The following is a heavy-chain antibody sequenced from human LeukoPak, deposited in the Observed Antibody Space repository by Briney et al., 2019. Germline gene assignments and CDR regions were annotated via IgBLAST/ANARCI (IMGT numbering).Heavy chain of an antibody. CDR1: GYTFTSYD. D-gene: IGHD4-23*01. V-gene: IGHV1-8*01. J-gene: IGHJ3*02. Sequence: ASVKVSCKASGYTFTSYDINWVRQATGQGLEWMGWMNPNSGNTGYAQKFQGRVTMTRNTSISTAYMELSSLRSEDTAVYYCAKRLTVENAFDIWGQGTMVTVSS. CDR2: MNPNSGNT. CDR3: AKRLTVENAFDI.